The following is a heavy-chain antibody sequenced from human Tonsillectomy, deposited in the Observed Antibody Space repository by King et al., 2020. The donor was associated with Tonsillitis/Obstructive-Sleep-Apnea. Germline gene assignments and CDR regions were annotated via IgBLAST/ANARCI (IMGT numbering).Heavy chain of an antibody. J-gene: IGHJ4*02. CDR1: GFIFSSYA. Sequence: VQLVESGGGVVQPGRSLRLSCAASGFIFSSYAIHWVRQVPGKGLEWVAIISYEGSDKYYADSVKGRFTISRDNSKNTLYLQMNSLRAEDTAFYFCATDRTPYDILPGPDSWGQGTLVTVSS. V-gene: IGHV3-30*04. D-gene: IGHD3-9*01. CDR2: ISYEGSDK. CDR3: ATDRTPYDILPGPDS.